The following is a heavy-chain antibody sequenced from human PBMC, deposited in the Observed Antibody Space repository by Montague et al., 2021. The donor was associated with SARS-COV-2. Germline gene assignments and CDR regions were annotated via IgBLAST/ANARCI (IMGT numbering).Heavy chain of an antibody. CDR2: ISGSGGST. D-gene: IGHD3-22*01. CDR3: AKGGERITMIVVVITLADFDY. J-gene: IGHJ4*02. Sequence: SLRLSCAASGFTFSSYAMSWVRQAPGKGLEWVSAISGSGGSTYYADSVKGRFTISRDNSENTLYLQMNSLRAEDTAVYYCAKGGERITMIVVVITLADFDYWGQGTLVTVSS. V-gene: IGHV3-23*01. CDR1: GFTFSSYA.